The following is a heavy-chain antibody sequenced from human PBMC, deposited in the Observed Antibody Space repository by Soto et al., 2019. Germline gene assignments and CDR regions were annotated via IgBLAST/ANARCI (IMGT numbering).Heavy chain of an antibody. D-gene: IGHD1-26*01. CDR2: LSPNGEDR. J-gene: IGHJ3*02. CDR3: ARISLGPAPTDAFDI. CDR1: GYTFTNFG. V-gene: IGHV1-18*01. Sequence: QVQLVQSGAEVKQPGSSVKVSCKASGYTFTNFGISWVRQAPGQGLEWLGWLSPNGEDRNYAQRVQDRVIMTTDTSTSTASMELRTLMSDDTAVYYCARISLGPAPTDAFDIWGQGTMVTVSS.